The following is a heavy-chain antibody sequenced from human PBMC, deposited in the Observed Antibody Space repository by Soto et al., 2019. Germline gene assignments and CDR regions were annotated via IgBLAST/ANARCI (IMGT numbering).Heavy chain of an antibody. CDR1: GGSFSGYY. CDR3: ARGPAAAGRGLYDY. V-gene: IGHV4-34*01. J-gene: IGHJ4*02. D-gene: IGHD6-13*01. Sequence: QVQLQQWGAGLLKPSETLSLTCAVYGGSFSGYYWSWIRQPPGKGLEWIGEINHSGSTNYNPSFKSRVTISVDTSKNQFSLKLSSVTAADTAVYYWARGPAAAGRGLYDYWGQGTLVTVSS. CDR2: INHSGST.